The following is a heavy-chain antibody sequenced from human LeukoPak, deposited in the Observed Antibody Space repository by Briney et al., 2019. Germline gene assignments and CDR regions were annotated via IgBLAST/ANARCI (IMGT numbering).Heavy chain of an antibody. CDR2: INHSGST. Sequence: SETLSLTCAVYGGSFSGYYWSWIRQPPGKGLEWIGEINHSGSTNYNPSLKSRVTISVDTSKNQFSLHLNSVTPEDTAVYYCARVNSWTEEPDTGFDYWGQGTLVTVSS. CDR3: ARVNSWTEEPDTGFDY. CDR1: GGSFSGYY. V-gene: IGHV4-34*01. J-gene: IGHJ4*02. D-gene: IGHD1-14*01.